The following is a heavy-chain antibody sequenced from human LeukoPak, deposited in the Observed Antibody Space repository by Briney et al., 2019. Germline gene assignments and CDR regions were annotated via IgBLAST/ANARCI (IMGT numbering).Heavy chain of an antibody. CDR2: IKQDGSEK. V-gene: IGHV3-7*01. CDR1: GFTFSSYW. J-gene: IGHJ4*02. Sequence: GGSLRLSCAASGFTFSSYWMSWVRQAPGKGLEWVANIKQDGSEKYYVDSEKGRFTISRDNAKNSLYLQMNSLRAEDTAVYYCARGSVYYYDSSGYDYWGQGTLVTVSS. CDR3: ARGSVYYYDSSGYDY. D-gene: IGHD3-22*01.